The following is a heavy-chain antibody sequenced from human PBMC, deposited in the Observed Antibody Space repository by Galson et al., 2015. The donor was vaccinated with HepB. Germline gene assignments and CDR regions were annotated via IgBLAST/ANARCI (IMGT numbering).Heavy chain of an antibody. D-gene: IGHD2-21*01. Sequence: SLRLSCAASGFTVSSNYMSWVRQAPGKGLEWVSVIYSGGSTYYADSVKGRFTISRDNSKNTLYLQMNSLRAEDTAVYYCASYSPVSWLPGYYWGQGTLVTVSS. V-gene: IGHV3-53*01. CDR2: IYSGGST. CDR3: ASYSPVSWLPGYY. J-gene: IGHJ4*02. CDR1: GFTVSSNY.